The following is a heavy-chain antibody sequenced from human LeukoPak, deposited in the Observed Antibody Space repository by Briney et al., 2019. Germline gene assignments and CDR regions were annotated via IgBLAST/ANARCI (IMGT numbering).Heavy chain of an antibody. CDR1: GGSISSYY. CDR2: IYYSGST. CDR3: ARSYYDFWSGPVDAFDI. D-gene: IGHD3-3*01. Sequence: PSETLSLTCTVSGGSISSYYWSWIRQPPGKGLEWIGYIYYSGSTNYNPSLKSRVTISVDTSKNQFSLKLSSVTAADTAVYYCARSYYDFWSGPVDAFDIWGQGTMVTVSS. V-gene: IGHV4-59*08. J-gene: IGHJ3*02.